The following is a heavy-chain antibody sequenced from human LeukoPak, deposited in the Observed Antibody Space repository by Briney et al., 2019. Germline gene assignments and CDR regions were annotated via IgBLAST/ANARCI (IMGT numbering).Heavy chain of an antibody. CDR2: ISAYNGNT. D-gene: IGHD1-7*01. CDR1: GYTFTRYG. CDR3: ARGTGITGPTGMYYFDY. J-gene: IGHJ4*02. Sequence: ASVKVSCTASGYTFTRYGITWVRQAPGQGLEWMGWISAYNGNTNYAQKLQGRVTMTTDTSTSTAYMELRCLRSDDTAVYYCARGTGITGPTGMYYFDYWGQGTLVTVSS. V-gene: IGHV1-18*01.